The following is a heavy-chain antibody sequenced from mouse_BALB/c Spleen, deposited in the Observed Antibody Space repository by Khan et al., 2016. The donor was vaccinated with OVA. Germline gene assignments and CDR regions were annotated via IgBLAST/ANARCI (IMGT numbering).Heavy chain of an antibody. D-gene: IGHD1-1*01. Sequence: VQLKQSGPELVKPGASVKMSCKAAGYTFTSYVMHWVKQKPGLGLEWIGYIYPFNDDTKYNEKFIGKATLTSDKSSSTAYMELSSLTSEDSAFYYCAPVGTYYVSFANWGQGTLVTVSA. V-gene: IGHV1S136*01. J-gene: IGHJ3*01. CDR1: GYTFTSYV. CDR2: IYPFNDDT. CDR3: APVGTYYVSFAN.